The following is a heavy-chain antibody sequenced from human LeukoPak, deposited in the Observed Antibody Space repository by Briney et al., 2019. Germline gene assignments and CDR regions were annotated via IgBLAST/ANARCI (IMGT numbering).Heavy chain of an antibody. Sequence: GGSLTLSCAASGFTFSSYAMSWLRQAPGKGLEWVSTISGSGSITYYADSVKGRFTISRDNSRNTLYLPMNSLRADDTAVYYCARAGNYYGDYDFWGQGTLVTVSS. V-gene: IGHV3-23*01. D-gene: IGHD4-17*01. CDR1: GFTFSSYA. CDR2: ISGSGSIT. J-gene: IGHJ4*02. CDR3: ARAGNYYGDYDF.